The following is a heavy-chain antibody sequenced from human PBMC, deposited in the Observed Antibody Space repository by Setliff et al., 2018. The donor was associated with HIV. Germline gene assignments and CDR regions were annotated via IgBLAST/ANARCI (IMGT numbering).Heavy chain of an antibody. Sequence: GASVKVSCKASGYIFSTHYIHWVRQAPGQGLEWMGIINCASGRTVYTEKIKGRLAMARDMSRTTVYMELTSLRTEDTAVYYCARGGYSGEFLDAFDIWGQGTLVT. CDR2: INCASGRT. CDR3: ARGGYSGEFLDAFDI. D-gene: IGHD5-12*01. J-gene: IGHJ3*02. CDR1: GYIFSTHY. V-gene: IGHV1-46*01.